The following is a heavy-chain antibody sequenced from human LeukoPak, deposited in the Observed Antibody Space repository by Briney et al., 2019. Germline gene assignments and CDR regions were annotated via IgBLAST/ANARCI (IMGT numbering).Heavy chain of an antibody. CDR2: IKQDGSEK. V-gene: IGHV3-7*01. J-gene: IGHJ3*02. D-gene: IGHD3-16*01. CDR3: ARDWGPVAPDAFDI. CDR1: GFTFSSYW. Sequence: PGGSLRLSCAASGFTFSSYWMSWVRQAPGKGLEWVANIKQDGSEKYYVDSVKGRFTISRDNAKNSLYLQMNSLRAEDTAVYYCARDWGPVAPDAFDIWGQGTMVTVSS.